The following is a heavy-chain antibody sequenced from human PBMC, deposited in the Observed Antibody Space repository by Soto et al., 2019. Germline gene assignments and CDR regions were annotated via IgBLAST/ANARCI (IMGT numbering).Heavy chain of an antibody. Sequence: SEDLFLTFPVSGGSIRRYLWSWVRAPPGKGLGWIGYIYYSGSTNYNPSLKSRVTISVDTSKNQFSLKLSSVTAADTAVYYCARLVLGHVVVADNAGFEYWGQGTLVTVSS. D-gene: IGHD2-15*01. J-gene: IGHJ4*02. CDR2: IYYSGST. CDR1: GGSIRRYL. CDR3: ARLVLGHVVVADNAGFEY. V-gene: IGHV4-59*08.